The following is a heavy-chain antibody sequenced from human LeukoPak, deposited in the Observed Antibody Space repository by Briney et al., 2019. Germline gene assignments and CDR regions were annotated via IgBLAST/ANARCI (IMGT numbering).Heavy chain of an antibody. CDR1: GFSLSTSGMR. J-gene: IGHJ4*02. D-gene: IGHD1-1*01. V-gene: IGHV2-70*04. CDR2: LDWDDDK. CDR3: ARIASGTNFDY. Sequence: SGPTLVNPTQILTLTCTFSGFSLSTSGMRVGWIRQPPGKALEWLARLDWDDDKFYSTSLKTRLTISKDTSKNQVVLTLTNVDPVDTATYFCARIASGTNFDYWGQGTLVTVSS.